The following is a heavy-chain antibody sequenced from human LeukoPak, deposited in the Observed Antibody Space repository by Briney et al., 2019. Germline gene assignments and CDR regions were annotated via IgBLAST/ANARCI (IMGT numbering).Heavy chain of an antibody. CDR1: GGSISSYY. CDR2: IYYSGST. V-gene: IGHV4-59*01. Sequence: SETLSLTCTVSGGSISSYYWSWIRQPPGKGLEWIGYIYYSGSTNYNPSLKSRVTISVDTSKNQFSLKLSSVSAADTAVYYCAGATYIVATFDYWGQGTLVTVSS. CDR3: AGATYIVATFDY. D-gene: IGHD5-12*01. J-gene: IGHJ4*02.